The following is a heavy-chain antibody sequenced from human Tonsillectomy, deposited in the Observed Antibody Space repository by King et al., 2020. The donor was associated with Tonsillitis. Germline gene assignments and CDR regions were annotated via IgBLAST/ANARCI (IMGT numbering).Heavy chain of an antibody. V-gene: IGHV2-5*01. Sequence: HITLKESGPTLVKPTQTLTLTCTFSGFSLSTSGVGVGWIRQPPGKALEWLALIYWNDDKRYSPSLKSRLTITKDTSKNQVVLTMTNMDPVDTATYYCARTSTGGAFDIWGQGTMVTVSS. CDR3: ARTSTGGAFDI. CDR2: IYWNDDK. D-gene: IGHD1-14*01. CDR1: GFSLSTSGVG. J-gene: IGHJ3*02.